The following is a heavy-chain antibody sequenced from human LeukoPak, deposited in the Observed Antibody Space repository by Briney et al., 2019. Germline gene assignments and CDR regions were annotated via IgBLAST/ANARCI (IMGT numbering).Heavy chain of an antibody. CDR2: IIPIFGTA. CDR1: GYTFTSYA. D-gene: IGHD3-10*01. Sequence: SVKVSCKASGYTFTSYAISWVRQAPGQGLEWMGGIIPIFGTANYAQKFQGRVTITADKSTSTAYMELSSLRSEDTAVYYCARGYYYGSGSYSAFDYWGQGTLVTVSS. J-gene: IGHJ4*02. V-gene: IGHV1-69*06. CDR3: ARGYYYGSGSYSAFDY.